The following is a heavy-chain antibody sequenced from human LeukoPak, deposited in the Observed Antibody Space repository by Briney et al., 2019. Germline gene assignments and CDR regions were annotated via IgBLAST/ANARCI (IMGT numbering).Heavy chain of an antibody. CDR1: GFTFSHFW. CDR2: ISYDGSNK. CDR3: AKDDGDYPDY. Sequence: GGSLRLSCAASGFTFSHFWMSRVRQAPGKGLEWVAVISYDGSNKYYADSVKGRFTISRDNSKNTLYLQMNSLRAEDTAVYYCAKDDGDYPDYWGQGTLVTVSS. D-gene: IGHD4-17*01. J-gene: IGHJ4*02. V-gene: IGHV3-30*18.